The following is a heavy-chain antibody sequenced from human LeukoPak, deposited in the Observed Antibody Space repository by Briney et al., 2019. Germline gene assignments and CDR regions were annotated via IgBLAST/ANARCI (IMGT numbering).Heavy chain of an antibody. CDR2: IIPVFGTA. D-gene: IGHD3-10*01. V-gene: IGHV1-69*06. CDR1: GGTFSSYA. Sequence: SVKVSCKASGGTFSSYAISWVRQAPGQGLEWMGGIIPVFGTANYAQKFQGRVTITADKSTSTAYMELSSLRSEDTAVYYCARSNGAVYFDYWGQGTLVTVSS. J-gene: IGHJ4*02. CDR3: ARSNGAVYFDY.